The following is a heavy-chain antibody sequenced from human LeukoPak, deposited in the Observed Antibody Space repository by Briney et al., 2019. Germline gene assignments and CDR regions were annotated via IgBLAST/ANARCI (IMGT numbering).Heavy chain of an antibody. D-gene: IGHD2-2*01. CDR2: IYPGDSDT. CDR1: GYSFTSYW. CDR3: ARHDLGYCSGTSCYQFDP. Sequence: GESLKISCKGSGYSFTSYWIGWVRQMPGKGLEWMGIIYPGDSDTRYSPSFQGQVTISADKSISTAYLQWSSLKASDTGMYYCARHDLGYCSGTSCYQFDPWGQGTLVTVSS. J-gene: IGHJ5*02. V-gene: IGHV5-51*01.